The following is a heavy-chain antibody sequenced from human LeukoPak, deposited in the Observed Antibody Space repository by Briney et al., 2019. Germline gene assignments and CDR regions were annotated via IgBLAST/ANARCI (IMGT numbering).Heavy chain of an antibody. CDR2: INNSGST. D-gene: IGHD3-9*01. Sequence: SETLSLTCAVYGGSFSGYYWGWIRQPPGKGLEWIGEINNSGSTNYNPSLKSRVTISVDTSKNQFSLKLSSVTAADTAVYYCASSRYYDILTNYWVYYFDNWGQGALVTVSS. CDR1: GGSFSGYY. V-gene: IGHV4-34*01. J-gene: IGHJ4*02. CDR3: ASSRYYDILTNYWVYYFDN.